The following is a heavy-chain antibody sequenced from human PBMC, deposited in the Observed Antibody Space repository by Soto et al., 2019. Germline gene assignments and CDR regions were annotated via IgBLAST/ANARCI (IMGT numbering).Heavy chain of an antibody. CDR3: ARSPYSGTKGQIYYYGMDV. CDR2: IIPIFGTA. J-gene: IGHJ6*02. Sequence: SVKVSCKASGGTFSSYAISWVRQAPGQGLEWMGGIIPIFGTANYAQKFQGRVTITADESTSTAYMELSSLRSEDTAVYYCARSPYSGTKGQIYYYGMDVWGQGTTVTVSS. V-gene: IGHV1-69*13. CDR1: GGTFSSYA. D-gene: IGHD1-26*01.